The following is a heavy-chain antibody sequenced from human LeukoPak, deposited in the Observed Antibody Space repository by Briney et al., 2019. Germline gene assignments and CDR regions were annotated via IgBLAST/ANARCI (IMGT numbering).Heavy chain of an antibody. V-gene: IGHV3-74*01. CDR3: AREYSSSWYSIYFDY. D-gene: IGHD6-13*01. CDR2: INSDGSST. J-gene: IGHJ4*02. CDR1: GFTFSSYW. Sequence: PXGSLRLSCAASGFTFSSYWMHWVRQAPGKGLVWVSRINSDGSSTSYADSVKGRFTISRDNAKNTLYVQMNSLRAEDTAVYYCAREYSSSWYSIYFDYWGQGTLVTVSS.